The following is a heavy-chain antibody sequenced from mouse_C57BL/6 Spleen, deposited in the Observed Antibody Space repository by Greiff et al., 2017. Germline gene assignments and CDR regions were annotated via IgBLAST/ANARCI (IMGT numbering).Heavy chain of an antibody. D-gene: IGHD1-1*01. J-gene: IGHJ3*01. CDR1: GYTFTSYW. Sequence: QVQLQQPGAELVRPGSSVKLSCKASGYTFTSYWMHWVKQRPIQGLEWIGNIDPSDSETHYNQKFKDKATLTVDKSSSTAYMQLSSLTSEDSAVYYGAREYYGSSPWFAYWGQGTLVTVSA. CDR2: IDPSDSET. CDR3: AREYYGSSPWFAY. V-gene: IGHV1-52*01.